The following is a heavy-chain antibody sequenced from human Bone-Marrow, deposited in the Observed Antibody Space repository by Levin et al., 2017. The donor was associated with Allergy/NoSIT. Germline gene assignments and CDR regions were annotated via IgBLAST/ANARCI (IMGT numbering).Heavy chain of an antibody. D-gene: IGHD3-3*01. Sequence: GLEWMGGIIPDFGTPNYAQRFHGRVTITADESTTTAYMELSNLRSEDTAVYYCARGRAWESLVGVVSDLYYYGVDVWGQGTTVIVSS. CDR2: IIPDFGTP. V-gene: IGHV1-69*01. CDR3: ARGRAWESLVGVVSDLYYYGVDV. J-gene: IGHJ6*02.